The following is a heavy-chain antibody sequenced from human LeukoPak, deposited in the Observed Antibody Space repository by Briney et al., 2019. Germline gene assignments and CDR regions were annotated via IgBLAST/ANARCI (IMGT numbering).Heavy chain of an antibody. V-gene: IGHV3-13*01. CDR1: GFTLSSYD. Sequence: GGSLRLSCAASGFTLSSYDMHWVRQGAGQGLGWVSTLGPAGDTYYPDSVKGRFTISRENAKNSLYLQMNSLRAEDTAVYYCARVLRSGSNYGRAFNVWGQGTMVTVSS. CDR2: LGPAGDT. CDR3: ARVLRSGSNYGRAFNV. J-gene: IGHJ3*01. D-gene: IGHD5-18*01.